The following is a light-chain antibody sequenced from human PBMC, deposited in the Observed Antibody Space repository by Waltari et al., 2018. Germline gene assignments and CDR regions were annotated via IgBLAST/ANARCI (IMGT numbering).Light chain of an antibody. V-gene: IGLV1-51*01. CDR1: SSNIGRSY. Sequence: QSVLTQPPSVSAAPGQRVTISCSGSSSNIGRSYVCWYQHVPGTAPKLLLYDDVKRPPGIPGRFSGSKFGTSAVLGITGLQTEDEADYYCGTWDSGLSVVVFGGGTRLTVL. CDR3: GTWDSGLSVVV. J-gene: IGLJ2*01. CDR2: DDV.